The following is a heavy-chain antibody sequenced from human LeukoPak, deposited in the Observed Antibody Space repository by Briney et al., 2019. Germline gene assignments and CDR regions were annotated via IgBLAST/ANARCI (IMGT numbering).Heavy chain of an antibody. CDR1: GFTFRSYA. Sequence: GGSLRLSGAASGFTFRSYAMSGVRQAPGRGLEWVSVISGSGGNTYYADSVKGRFTISRDNSKNTLYLQLNSLRAEDTAVYYCAKDVIKGSPLWVDYFDYWGQGTLVTVSS. V-gene: IGHV3-23*01. CDR2: ISGSGGNT. J-gene: IGHJ4*02. D-gene: IGHD5-18*01. CDR3: AKDVIKGSPLWVDYFDY.